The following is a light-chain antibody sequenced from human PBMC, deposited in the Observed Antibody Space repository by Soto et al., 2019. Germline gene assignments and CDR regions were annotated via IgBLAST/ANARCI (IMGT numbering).Light chain of an antibody. CDR1: QRISRW. Sequence: DIQMTQSPSTLSASVGERVTITCRASQRISRWLAWYQQKPGKAPKLLIYKASSLESGVPSRFSGSGSGTEFTLTISSLQPDDFATYYCQQYNSYWTFGQGTKVEIK. V-gene: IGKV1-5*03. CDR2: KAS. CDR3: QQYNSYWT. J-gene: IGKJ1*01.